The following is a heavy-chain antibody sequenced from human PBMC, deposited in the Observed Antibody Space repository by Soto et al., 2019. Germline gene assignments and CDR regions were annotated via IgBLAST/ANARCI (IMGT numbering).Heavy chain of an antibody. CDR3: ARGSQEYSSSLDYYYMDV. V-gene: IGHV3-64*01. J-gene: IGHJ6*03. CDR2: ISSNGGST. CDR1: GFTFSSYA. Sequence: GGSLRLSCAASGFTFSSYAMHWVRQAPGKGLEYVSAISSNGGSTYYANSVKGRFTISRDNSKNTLYLQMGSLRAEDMAVYYCARGSQEYSSSLDYYYMDVWGKGTTVTVSS. D-gene: IGHD6-6*01.